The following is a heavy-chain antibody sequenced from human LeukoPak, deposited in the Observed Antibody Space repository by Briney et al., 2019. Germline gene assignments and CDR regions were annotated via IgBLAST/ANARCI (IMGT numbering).Heavy chain of an antibody. J-gene: IGHJ4*02. V-gene: IGHV3-7*01. Sequence: GGSLRLSCAASGFPFSSFWMNWVRQTPGRGLEWLANIRPDGSEQYYVDSVRGRFTISRDNAKNSVYLDMNNLRVDDTGVYYCSGRDSGRSPWAYWGQGTLVSVSS. CDR1: GFPFSSFW. CDR2: IRPDGSEQ. CDR3: SGRDSGRSPWAY. D-gene: IGHD2-15*01.